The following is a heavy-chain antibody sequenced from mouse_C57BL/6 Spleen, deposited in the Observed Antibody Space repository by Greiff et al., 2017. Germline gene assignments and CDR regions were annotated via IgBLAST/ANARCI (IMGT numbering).Heavy chain of an antibody. J-gene: IGHJ1*03. Sequence: EVKLMESGGGLVKPGGSLKLSCAASGFTFSDYGMHWVRQAPEKGLEWVAYISSGSSTIYYADTVKGRFTISRDNAKNTLFLQMTSLRSEDTAMYYCARLWDRGYFDVWGTGTTVTVAS. CDR3: ARLWDRGYFDV. V-gene: IGHV5-17*01. CDR1: GFTFSDYG. CDR2: ISSGSSTI. D-gene: IGHD3-3*01.